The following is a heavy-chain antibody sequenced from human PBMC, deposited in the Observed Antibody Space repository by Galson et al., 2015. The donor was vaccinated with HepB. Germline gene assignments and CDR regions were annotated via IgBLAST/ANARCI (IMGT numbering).Heavy chain of an antibody. D-gene: IGHD2-15*01. CDR1: GFTFSSYA. CDR3: AKEGYCSGGSCYLPEYFQH. J-gene: IGHJ1*01. Sequence: SLRLSCAASGFTFSSYAMSWVRQAPGKGLGWVSAISGSGGSTYYADSVKGRFTISRDNSKNTLYLQMNSLRAEDTAVYYCAKEGYCSGGSCYLPEYFQHWGQGTLVTVSS. CDR2: ISGSGGST. V-gene: IGHV3-23*01.